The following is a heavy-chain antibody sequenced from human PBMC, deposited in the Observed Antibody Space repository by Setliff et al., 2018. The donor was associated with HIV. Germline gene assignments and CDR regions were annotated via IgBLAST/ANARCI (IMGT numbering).Heavy chain of an antibody. CDR1: GGSISSHY. Sequence: SETLSLTCTVSGGSISSHYWNWIRQPPGKGLEWIGYIYYSGSTNYNPSLRSRVTISVDTSKNHVSLRLSSVTAADTGVYYCARHRDPPGTSWIYYYYYMDLWGEGTTVTVSS. CDR2: IYYSGST. J-gene: IGHJ6*03. D-gene: IGHD6-13*01. V-gene: IGHV4-59*08. CDR3: ARHRDPPGTSWIYYYYYMDL.